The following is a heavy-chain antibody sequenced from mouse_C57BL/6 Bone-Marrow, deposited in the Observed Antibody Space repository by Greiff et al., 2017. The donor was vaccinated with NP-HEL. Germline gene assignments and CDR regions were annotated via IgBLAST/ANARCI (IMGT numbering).Heavy chain of an antibody. J-gene: IGHJ1*03. D-gene: IGHD3-3*01. CDR3: DGGGPWYFDV. CDR2: ISDGGSYT. V-gene: IGHV5-4*01. CDR1: GFTFSSYA. Sequence: EVQVVESGGGLVKPGGSLKLSCAASGFTFSSYAMSWVRQTPEKRLEWVATISDGGSYTYYPDNVHGRFTISRDNAKNNLYLKMRHLESKDIDMYSCDGGGPWYFDVWGKGTTVTVSS.